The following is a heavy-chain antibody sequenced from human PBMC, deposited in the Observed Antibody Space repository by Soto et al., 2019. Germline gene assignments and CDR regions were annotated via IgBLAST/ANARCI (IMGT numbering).Heavy chain of an antibody. D-gene: IGHD3-10*01. J-gene: IGHJ4*02. Sequence: QVQLVQSGAEVKKPGASVKVSCKASGYTFTSYYMHWVRQAPGQGLEWMGIINPSGGSTSYAQKFQGRYTMTRDTSTSTVYMELSSLRSEDTAVYYCARDHHYYGSGSYYSISDYWGQGTLVTVSS. CDR1: GYTFTSYY. CDR2: INPSGGST. CDR3: ARDHHYYGSGSYYSISDY. V-gene: IGHV1-46*01.